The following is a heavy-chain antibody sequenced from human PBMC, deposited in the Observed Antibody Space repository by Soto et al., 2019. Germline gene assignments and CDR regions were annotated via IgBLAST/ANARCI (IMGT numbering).Heavy chain of an antibody. V-gene: IGHV4-39*01. D-gene: IGHD3-3*01. Sequence: SETLSLTCTVSGGSISTSGYYWGWIRQPPGRGLEWIGSIAYSGTTQYNSSLKSRVTVFIDTSKNQFSLRLSSVTAADTALYFCARQTPLDDLFYSYYGMDVWGQGTTVTVSS. J-gene: IGHJ6*02. CDR2: IAYSGTT. CDR3: ARQTPLDDLFYSYYGMDV. CDR1: GGSISTSGYY.